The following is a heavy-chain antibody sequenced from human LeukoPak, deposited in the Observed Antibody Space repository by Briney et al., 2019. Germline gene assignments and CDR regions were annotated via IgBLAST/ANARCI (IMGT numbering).Heavy chain of an antibody. V-gene: IGHV4-4*09. D-gene: IGHD3-10*01. Sequence: SETLSLTCTVSGGSMSYDYGSWVRQTPGMRREWMGYIYTSGSTRYNPSLKSRVTISVDTSKNHFSLRLRSVTAADTAVYYCARHFRRDYSASGASQYYHYIDVWGKGNTVTVSS. J-gene: IGHJ6*03. CDR2: IYTSGST. CDR1: GGSMSYDY. CDR3: ARHFRRDYSASGASQYYHYIDV.